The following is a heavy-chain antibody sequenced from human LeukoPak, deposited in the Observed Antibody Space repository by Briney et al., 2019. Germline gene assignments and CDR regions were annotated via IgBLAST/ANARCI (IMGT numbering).Heavy chain of an antibody. D-gene: IGHD3-10*01. Sequence: PGGSLRLSCEASGFTFSSYEMSWARQAPGKGLEWVSYISTGGDTIHYADSVKGRFTISRDNAKKSLYLQMNSLRAEDTAVYYCARPLGYSGSGSYYAYWGQGTLVTVSA. CDR2: ISTGGDTI. CDR3: ARPLGYSGSGSYYAY. V-gene: IGHV3-48*03. CDR1: GFTFSSYE. J-gene: IGHJ4*02.